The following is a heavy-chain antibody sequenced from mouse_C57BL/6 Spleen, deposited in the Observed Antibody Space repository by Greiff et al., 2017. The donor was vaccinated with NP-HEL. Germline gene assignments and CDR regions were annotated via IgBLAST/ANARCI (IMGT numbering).Heavy chain of an antibody. J-gene: IGHJ4*01. Sequence: QVQLQQPGAELVMPGASVKLSCKASGYTFTSYWMHWVKQRPGQGLEWIGEIDPSDSYTNYNQKFKGKSTLTVDKSSSTAYMQLSSLTSEDSAVYDCARGYYYAVDYWGQGTSVTVS. V-gene: IGHV1-69*01. CDR2: IDPSDSYT. CDR1: GYTFTSYW. CDR3: ARGYYYAVDY.